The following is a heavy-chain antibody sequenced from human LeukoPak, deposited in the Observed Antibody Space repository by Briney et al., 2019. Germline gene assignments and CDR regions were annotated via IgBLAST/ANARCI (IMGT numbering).Heavy chain of an antibody. Sequence: SETLSLTCAGYGGSFSSYFWTWIRQTPGKGLEWIGEINHSGTTNYNPSLKSRVTMSVDTSKDQFSLKLTSVTAADTGVYYCARRRKVVRAGFDYWGQGTRVIVSS. CDR3: ARRRKVVRAGFDY. CDR1: GGSFSSYF. J-gene: IGHJ4*02. CDR2: INHSGTT. D-gene: IGHD2-21*01. V-gene: IGHV4-34*01.